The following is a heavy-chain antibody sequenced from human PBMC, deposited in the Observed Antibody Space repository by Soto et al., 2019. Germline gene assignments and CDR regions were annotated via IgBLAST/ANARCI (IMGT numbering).Heavy chain of an antibody. CDR3: ARDGKNEYSSASGAFDI. Sequence: PGGSLRLSCAASGFTFSDYYMSWIRQAPGKGLEWVSYISSSGSTIYYADSVKGRFTISRDNAKNSLYLQMNSLRAEDTAVYYCARDGKNEYSSASGAFDIWGQGTMVTVSS. CDR2: ISSSGSTI. D-gene: IGHD6-6*01. CDR1: GFTFSDYY. V-gene: IGHV3-11*01. J-gene: IGHJ3*02.